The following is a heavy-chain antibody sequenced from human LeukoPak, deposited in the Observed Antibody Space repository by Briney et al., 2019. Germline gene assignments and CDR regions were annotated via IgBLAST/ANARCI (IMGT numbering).Heavy chain of an antibody. CDR1: GYTFTSYD. Sequence: ASVKVSCKASGYTFTSYDINWVRQATGQGLEWMGWMNPNSGNTGYAQRFQGRVTMTRNTSISTAYMEPSSLRSEDTAVYYCARGDYDFWSGYYRSYYYYGMDVWGQGTTVTVSS. CDR3: ARGDYDFWSGYYRSYYYYGMDV. V-gene: IGHV1-8*01. J-gene: IGHJ6*02. D-gene: IGHD3-3*01. CDR2: MNPNSGNT.